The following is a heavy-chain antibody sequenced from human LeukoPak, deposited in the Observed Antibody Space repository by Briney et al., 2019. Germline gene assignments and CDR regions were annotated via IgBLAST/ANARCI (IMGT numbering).Heavy chain of an antibody. CDR2: INPSGGST. CDR3: ARASDDYGGGNFDY. Sequence: ASVTVSFKASGYTFTIYYMHWVRQSPGQGLEWMGIINPSGGSTSYAQKFQGRGTITRDTSTSTVYMELSSLRSEDTAVYYCARASDDYGGGNFDYWGQGTLVTVSS. D-gene: IGHD4-23*01. J-gene: IGHJ4*02. CDR1: GYTFTIYY. V-gene: IGHV1-46*01.